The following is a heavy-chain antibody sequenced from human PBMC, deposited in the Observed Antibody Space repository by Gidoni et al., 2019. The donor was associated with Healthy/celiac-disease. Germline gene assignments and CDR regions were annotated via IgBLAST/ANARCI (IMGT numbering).Heavy chain of an antibody. D-gene: IGHD3-3*01. CDR1: GLPLSSYA. V-gene: IGHV3-23*01. J-gene: IGHJ4*02. CDR2: IRGSGGST. CDR3: AKEGDFWSGYPFDY. Sequence: EVQLLESGGGLVQPGGSLSLSCAASGLPLSSYAMSWVRPAPGKGLEWVSAIRGSGGSTYYADSVKGRCTISRDNSKNPLYLPMTSLSAEDTAVYYCAKEGDFWSGYPFDYWGQGTLGTGAS.